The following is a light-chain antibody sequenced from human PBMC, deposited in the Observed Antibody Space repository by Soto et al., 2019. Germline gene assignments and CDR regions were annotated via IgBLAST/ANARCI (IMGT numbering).Light chain of an antibody. CDR2: SAS. J-gene: IGKJ5*01. V-gene: IGKV1-12*01. CDR3: QQADSFPIT. CDR1: EAISTW. Sequence: DIQMTQSPSSVSAAVGDRVSITCRASEAISTWLAWYQQKPGKAPKLLVYSASSLQSGVPSRFSGSGSGTDFTLTISSLQPEDFATYYCQQADSFPITFGQGTRLEIK.